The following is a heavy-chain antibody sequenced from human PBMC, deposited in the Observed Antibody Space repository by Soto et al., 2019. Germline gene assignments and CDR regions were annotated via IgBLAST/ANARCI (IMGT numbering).Heavy chain of an antibody. CDR2: IYYSGST. J-gene: IGHJ4*02. CDR3: ARGVTMVRGVIHTPYFDY. V-gene: IGHV4-31*03. D-gene: IGHD3-10*01. CDR1: GGSISSGGYY. Sequence: QVQLQESGPGLVKPSQTLSLTCTVSGGSISSGGYYWSWIRQHPGKGLEWIGYIYYSGSTYYNPSLKSRVSVSVATTKNRFALELSSVTAADTAVYYCARGVTMVRGVIHTPYFDYWGQGTLVTVSS.